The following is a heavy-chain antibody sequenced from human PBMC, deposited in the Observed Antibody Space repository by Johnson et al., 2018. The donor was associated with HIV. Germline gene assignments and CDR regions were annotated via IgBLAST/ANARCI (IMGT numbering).Heavy chain of an antibody. CDR2: IKQDGSEK. V-gene: IGHV3-7*01. CDR3: ANGDCGSGLGGAFDI. Sequence: VQLVESGGRLVQPGGSLGLSCVASGFTFSSFWMTWVRQAPGKGLEWVANIKQDGSEKYYVDSVKGRFTISRDNAKNSLYLQMNSLRAEDTAVYYCANGDCGSGLGGAFDIWGQGTMVTVSS. D-gene: IGHD3-10*01. CDR1: GFTFSSFW. J-gene: IGHJ3*02.